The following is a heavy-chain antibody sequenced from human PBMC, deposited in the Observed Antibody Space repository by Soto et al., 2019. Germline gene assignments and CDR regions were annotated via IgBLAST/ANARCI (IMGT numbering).Heavy chain of an antibody. CDR2: IYRPGNS. CDR1: GFSISSGFY. J-gene: IGHJ4*02. CDR3: AREKVGTTLFDN. D-gene: IGHD1-1*01. Sequence: SETLSLTYNVTGFSISSGFYWSWVRQTPGKGLEWIGSIYRPGNSYRNPSLEGRLIVSMDLSNNQFFLKLASVTAAETAIYYCAREKVGTTLFDNWGQGTQVTVS. V-gene: IGHV4-38-2*02.